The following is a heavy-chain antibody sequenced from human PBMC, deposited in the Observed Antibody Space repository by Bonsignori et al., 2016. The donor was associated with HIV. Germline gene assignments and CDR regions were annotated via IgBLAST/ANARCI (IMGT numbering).Heavy chain of an antibody. D-gene: IGHD4-23*01. V-gene: IGHV1-2*02. CDR2: INPNSGGT. Sequence: WVRQAPGQGLEWMGWINPNSGGTNYAQKFQGRVTMTRDTSISTAYMELSRLRSDDTAVYYCARDWRGYGGKTPVDYWGQGTLVTVSS. J-gene: IGHJ4*02. CDR3: ARDWRGYGGKTPVDY.